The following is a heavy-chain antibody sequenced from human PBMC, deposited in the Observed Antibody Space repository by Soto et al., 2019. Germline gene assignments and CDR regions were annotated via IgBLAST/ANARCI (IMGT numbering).Heavy chain of an antibody. D-gene: IGHD5-12*01. CDR1: GGSISIYY. CDR2: IYTSGST. V-gene: IGHV4-4*07. J-gene: IGHJ4*02. Sequence: SETLSLTCTVSGGSISIYYWSWIRHPAGKGLEWIGRIYTSGSTNYNPSLKSRVTMSVDTSKNQFSLKLSSVTAADTAVYYCARDLRYSGYEAFDYWGQGTLVTVSS. CDR3: ARDLRYSGYEAFDY.